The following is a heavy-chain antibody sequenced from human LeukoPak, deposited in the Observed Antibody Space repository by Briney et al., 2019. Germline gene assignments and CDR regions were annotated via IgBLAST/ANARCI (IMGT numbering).Heavy chain of an antibody. Sequence: ASVKVSCKASGYTFTSDGISWVRQAPGQGLEWMGWISAYNGNTNYAQKLQGRVTMTTDTSTSTAYMELRSLRSDDTAVYYCARAGYCSSTSCYGRPPNWFDPWGQGTLVTVSS. CDR1: GYTFTSDG. J-gene: IGHJ5*02. V-gene: IGHV1-18*01. CDR2: ISAYNGNT. D-gene: IGHD2-2*01. CDR3: ARAGYCSSTSCYGRPPNWFDP.